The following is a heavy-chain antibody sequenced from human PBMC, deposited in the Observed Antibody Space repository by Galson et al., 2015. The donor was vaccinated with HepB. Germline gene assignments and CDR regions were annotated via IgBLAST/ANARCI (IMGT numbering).Heavy chain of an antibody. CDR3: ARDGEFYDILTGYYDY. J-gene: IGHJ4*02. V-gene: IGHV1-3*01. CDR1: GYTFTSYA. Sequence: SVKVSCKASGYTFTSYAMHWVRQAPGQRLEWMGWINAGNGNTKHSQKFQGRVTITRDTSASTAYMELSSLRSEDTAVYYCARDGEFYDILTGYYDYWGQGTLVTVSS. D-gene: IGHD3-9*01. CDR2: INAGNGNT.